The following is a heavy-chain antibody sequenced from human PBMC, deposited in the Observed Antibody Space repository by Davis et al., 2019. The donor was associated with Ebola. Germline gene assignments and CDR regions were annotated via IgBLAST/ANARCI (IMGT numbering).Heavy chain of an antibody. D-gene: IGHD2-21*01. CDR2: IKQDGSEK. CDR1: GFTFSSYW. CDR3: ARDICVVVATCDGMDV. J-gene: IGHJ6*02. V-gene: IGHV3-7*01. Sequence: GESLKISCAASGFTFSSYWMSWVRQAPGKGLEWVANIKQDGSEKYYADSVKGRFTISRDNSKNTLYLQMNSLRAEDTAVYYCARDICVVVATCDGMDVWGQGTTVTVSS.